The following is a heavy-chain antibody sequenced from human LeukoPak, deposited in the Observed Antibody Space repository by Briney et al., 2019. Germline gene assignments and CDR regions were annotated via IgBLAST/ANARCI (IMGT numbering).Heavy chain of an antibody. V-gene: IGHV3-21*01. CDR1: GFTFSSHS. Sequence: GGSLRLSCVASGFTFSSHSMNWVRQAPGKGLEWVSCISSSSSYIYYADSLKGRFTISRDNSKNTLYLVMNTLRPEDTAVYYCARDPIPGQGDYFDHWGQGTLVTVSS. CDR3: ARDPIPGQGDYFDH. J-gene: IGHJ4*02. CDR2: ISSSSSYI. D-gene: IGHD1-26*01.